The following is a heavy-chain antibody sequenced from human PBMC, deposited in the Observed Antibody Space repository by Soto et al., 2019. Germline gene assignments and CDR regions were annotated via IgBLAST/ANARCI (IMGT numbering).Heavy chain of an antibody. CDR2: IYYSGST. J-gene: IGHJ4*02. CDR1: DGSSGGHG. Sequence: PLETQRVSYTVADGSSGGHGGSCIRKPPGKGLEWIGYIYYSGSTNYNPSLKSRVTTSVDTSKNQFSLNLTSVTAADTAVYYCARSLPGYCSGGNCYSYYIDYWGQGTLVTVSS. V-gene: IGHV4-59*11. CDR3: ARSLPGYCSGGNCYSYYIDY. D-gene: IGHD2-15*01.